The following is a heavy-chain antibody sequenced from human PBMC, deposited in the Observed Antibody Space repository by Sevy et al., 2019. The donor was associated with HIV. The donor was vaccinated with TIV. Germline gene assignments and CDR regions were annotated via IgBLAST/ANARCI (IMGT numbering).Heavy chain of an antibody. CDR3: ARKYHDTSGYPRYSMDV. J-gene: IGHJ6*02. V-gene: IGHV3-64*01. Sequence: GVSLRLSCAASGFTFSTYAMYWVRQAPGKGLEYVSAISGGGGNTYYGTSVKGRFTVSRDNAKNTLYLQMGSLGAEDMAVYFCARKYHDTSGYPRYSMDVWGQGTTVTVSS. D-gene: IGHD3-22*01. CDR1: GFTFSTYA. CDR2: ISGGGGNT.